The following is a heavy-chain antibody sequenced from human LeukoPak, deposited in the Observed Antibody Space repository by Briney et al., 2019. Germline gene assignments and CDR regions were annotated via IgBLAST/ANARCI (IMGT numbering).Heavy chain of an antibody. CDR1: GGSISSHY. J-gene: IGHJ4*02. CDR2: IYTSGST. V-gene: IGHV4-4*07. D-gene: IGHD3-22*01. Sequence: SETLSLTCTVSGGSISSHYWSWIRQPAGKGLEWIGRIYTSGSTNYNPSLKSRVTMSVDTSKNQFSLKLSSVTAADTAVYYCARDLRITMIVVVIIFLGYWGQGTLVTVSS. CDR3: ARDLRITMIVVVIIFLGY.